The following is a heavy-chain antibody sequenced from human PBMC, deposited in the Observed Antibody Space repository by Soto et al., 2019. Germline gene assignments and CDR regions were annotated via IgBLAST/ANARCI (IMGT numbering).Heavy chain of an antibody. CDR2: ISGSGGST. CDR1: GFTFSIYA. CDR3: AKDLPSQKYCSGCSCRPYYFDY. J-gene: IGHJ4*02. D-gene: IGHD2-15*01. Sequence: PGGSLRLSCAASGFTFSIYAMSWVRQAPGKGLEWVSAISGSGGSTYYADSVKGRFTISRDNSKNTLYLQMNSLRAEDTAVYYCAKDLPSQKYCSGCSCRPYYFDYWGQGTLVTVSS. V-gene: IGHV3-23*01.